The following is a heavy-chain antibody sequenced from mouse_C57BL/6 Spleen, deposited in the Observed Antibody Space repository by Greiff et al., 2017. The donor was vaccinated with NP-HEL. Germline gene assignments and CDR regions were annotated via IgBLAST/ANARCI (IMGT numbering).Heavy chain of an antibody. CDR2: IYPRSGNT. D-gene: IGHD1-1*01. J-gene: IGHJ2*01. CDR3: AREGFITTVVAKYYFDY. Sequence: QVQLQQSGAELARPGASVKLSCKASGYTFTSYGISWVKQRTGQGLEWIGEIYPRSGNTYYNEKFKGKATLTADKSSSTAYMELRSLTSEDSAVYFCAREGFITTVVAKYYFDYWGQGTTLTVSS. V-gene: IGHV1-81*01. CDR1: GYTFTSYG.